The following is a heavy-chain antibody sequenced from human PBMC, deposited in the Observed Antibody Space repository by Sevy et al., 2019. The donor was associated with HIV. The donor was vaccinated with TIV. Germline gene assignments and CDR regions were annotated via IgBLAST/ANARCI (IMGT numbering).Heavy chain of an antibody. J-gene: IGHJ4*02. CDR1: GDSISSTTYF. CDR2: IYYTGST. D-gene: IGHD5-18*01. CDR3: ASGYSSGYNFDF. V-gene: IGHV4-39*01. Sequence: SETLSLTYTVSGDSISSTTYFWAWIRQPPGKGLEWIGSIYYTGSTYYGPSLQSRVTISVDTSKSQFSLRLSSVTAPDTAVYYCASGYSSGYNFDFWGQGSLVTVSS.